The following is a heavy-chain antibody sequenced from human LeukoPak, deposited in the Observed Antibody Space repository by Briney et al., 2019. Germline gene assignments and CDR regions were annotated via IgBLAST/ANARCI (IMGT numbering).Heavy chain of an antibody. CDR2: IYTRGNT. V-gene: IGHV4-61*02. CDR1: GASISSGSYY. J-gene: IGHJ5*02. CDR3: ARESPITETA. D-gene: IGHD1-14*01. Sequence: SETLSLTCTVAGASISSGSYYWSWLRQPAGKGREWIGRIYTRGNTNYNPSLESRVTILLDRSKNQFSLWLNSVTAADTAVYYCARESPITETAWGQGTLVTVSS.